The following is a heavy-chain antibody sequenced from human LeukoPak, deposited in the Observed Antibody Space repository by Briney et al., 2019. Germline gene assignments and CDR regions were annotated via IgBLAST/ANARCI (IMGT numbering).Heavy chain of an antibody. CDR3: ARLSGSTYNWFDP. CDR1: GGSISSYY. V-gene: IGHV4-4*07. D-gene: IGHD1-26*01. Sequence: SETLSLTCTVSGGSISSYYWSWIRQPAGKGLDYIGRIYSSGSTNYNPSLKSRVTMSVDTSKNQFSLKMSSVTAADTAVYYCARLSGSTYNWFDPWGQGTLVTVSS. CDR2: IYSSGST. J-gene: IGHJ5*02.